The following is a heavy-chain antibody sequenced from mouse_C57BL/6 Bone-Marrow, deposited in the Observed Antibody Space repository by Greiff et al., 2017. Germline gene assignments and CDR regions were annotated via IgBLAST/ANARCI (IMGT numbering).Heavy chain of an antibody. J-gene: IGHJ4*01. Sequence: QVQLQQPGAELVKPGASVKLSCKASGYTFTNYWMHWVKQRPGPGLEWIGMMHPNGGSPDYNEKFKREATLSVDKSSRTAYMELSSLTSEDSTVYYCARSYDYAYCTMYYWGQGTSVTVSS. CDR2: MHPNGGSP. V-gene: IGHV1-64*01. D-gene: IGHD2-4*01. CDR1: GYTFTNYW. CDR3: ARSYDYAYCTMYY.